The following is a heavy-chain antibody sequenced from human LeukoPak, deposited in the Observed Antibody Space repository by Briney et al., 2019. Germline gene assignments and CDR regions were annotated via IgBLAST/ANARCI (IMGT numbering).Heavy chain of an antibody. CDR1: RGTFSSYA. J-gene: IGHJ6*03. Sequence: GSSVKVSCKASRGTFSSYAISWVRQAPGQGLGWVGGIIPIFGTANYAQKFQGRVTITADESTSTAYMELSSLRSEDTAVYYCASEGYCSSTSCARRYYYMDVWGKGTTVTVSS. CDR2: IIPIFGTA. CDR3: ASEGYCSSTSCARRYYYMDV. V-gene: IGHV1-69*01. D-gene: IGHD2-2*01.